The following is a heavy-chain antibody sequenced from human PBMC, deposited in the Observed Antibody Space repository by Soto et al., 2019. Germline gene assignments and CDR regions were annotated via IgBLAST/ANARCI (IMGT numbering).Heavy chain of an antibody. D-gene: IGHD6-13*01. J-gene: IGHJ4*02. Sequence: GGSLRLSCAASGFTFSSYAMHWVRQAPGKGLEWVAVISYDGSNKYYADSVKGRFTISRDNSKNTLYLQMNSLRAEDTAVYYCARERGYSIMWGRFDYWDQGTLVTVSS. V-gene: IGHV3-30-3*01. CDR1: GFTFSSYA. CDR2: ISYDGSNK. CDR3: ARERGYSIMWGRFDY.